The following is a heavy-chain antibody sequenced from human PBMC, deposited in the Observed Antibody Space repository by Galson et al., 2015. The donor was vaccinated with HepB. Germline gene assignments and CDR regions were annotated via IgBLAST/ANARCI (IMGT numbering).Heavy chain of an antibody. J-gene: IGHJ1*01. CDR2: ISGSGGTT. V-gene: IGHV3-23*01. D-gene: IGHD3-3*01. CDR1: GFTFSNYV. CDR3: AKIHIPIFGVVED. Sequence: SLRLSCAASGFTFSNYVMRWVRQAPGKGLEWVSGISGSGGTTYYADSVKGRFTISRDNSKSTLHLQMNSLRAEDTAVFYCAKIHIPIFGVVEDWGQGTLVTVSA.